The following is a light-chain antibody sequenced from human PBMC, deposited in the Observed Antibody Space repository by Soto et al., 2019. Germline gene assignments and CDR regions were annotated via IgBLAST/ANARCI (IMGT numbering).Light chain of an antibody. J-gene: IGKJ1*01. CDR2: AAS. Sequence: AFVGDRVTITCRASQDIGNFLAWYQQKPGKVPKLLIYAASTLQSGVPSRFSGSGSGTDFTLTISSLQPEDFATYYCQHYNSYSEAFGQGTKVDIK. V-gene: IGKV1-16*01. CDR3: QHYNSYSEA. CDR1: QDIGNF.